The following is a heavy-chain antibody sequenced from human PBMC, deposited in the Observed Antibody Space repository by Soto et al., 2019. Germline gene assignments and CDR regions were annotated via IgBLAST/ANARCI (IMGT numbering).Heavy chain of an antibody. Sequence: QVTLKESGPVLVKPTEPLTLTCTVSGFSLSNARMAVSWIRQPPGKALERLAHIFSNYEKSYSTSLKSRLTLSKDTSKSQVVLTMNNVDPVDTATYYCARIPSGFGVVDYMDVWGKGTTVTVS. CDR1: GFSLSNARMA. CDR2: IFSNYEK. V-gene: IGHV2-26*01. D-gene: IGHD2-15*01. CDR3: ARIPSGFGVVDYMDV. J-gene: IGHJ6*03.